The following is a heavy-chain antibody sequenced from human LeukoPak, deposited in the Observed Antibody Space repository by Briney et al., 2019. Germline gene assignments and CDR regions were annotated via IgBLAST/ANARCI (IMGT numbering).Heavy chain of an antibody. J-gene: IGHJ4*02. Sequence: GGSLRLSCAASGFTFSSYSMNWVRQAPGKGLEWVSSISSSSSYIYYADSVKGRFTISRDNAKNSLYLQMNSLRAEDTAEYYCARDMGGTAGKGDYWGQGTLVTVSS. CDR1: GFTFSSYS. V-gene: IGHV3-21*01. CDR2: ISSSSSYI. CDR3: ARDMGGTAGKGDY. D-gene: IGHD1-1*01.